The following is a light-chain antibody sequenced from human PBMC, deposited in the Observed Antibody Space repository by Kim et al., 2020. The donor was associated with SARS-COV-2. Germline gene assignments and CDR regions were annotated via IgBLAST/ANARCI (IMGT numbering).Light chain of an antibody. CDR2: QDS. CDR1: KLGDKX. V-gene: IGLV3-1*01. Sequence: SYELTQPPSVSVSPGQTASITCSGDKLGDKXACWYQQKPGQSPVLVIYQDSKRPSGIPERFSGSNSGNTATLTISGTQAMDEADYYCQAWDSSPVV. J-gene: IGLJ2*01. CDR3: QAWDSSPVV.